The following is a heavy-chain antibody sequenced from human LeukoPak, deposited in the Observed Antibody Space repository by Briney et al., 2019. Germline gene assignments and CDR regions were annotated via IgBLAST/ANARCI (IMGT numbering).Heavy chain of an antibody. Sequence: GGSLRLSCAASGFIFSNYNMNWVRQAPGKGLEWVSFISSSGSTIYYADSVKGRFTISRDNAKNSLYLQMNSLRAEDTAVYYCASDSSGYPGGYWGQGTLVTVSS. J-gene: IGHJ4*02. CDR1: GFIFSNYN. CDR2: ISSSGSTI. CDR3: ASDSSGYPGGY. V-gene: IGHV3-48*04. D-gene: IGHD3-22*01.